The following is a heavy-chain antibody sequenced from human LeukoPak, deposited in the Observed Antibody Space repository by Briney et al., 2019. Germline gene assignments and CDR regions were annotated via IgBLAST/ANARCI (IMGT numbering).Heavy chain of an antibody. J-gene: IGHJ4*02. V-gene: IGHV4-39*01. CDR2: IYYSGST. D-gene: IGHD1-26*01. CDR1: GGSISSSSYY. Sequence: SETLSLTCTVSGGSISSSSYYWGWIRQPPGKGLEWIGSIYYSGSTYYNPSLKSRVTISVDTSKNQFSLKLSSVTAADTAVYYCARATDSGGYWGQGTLVTVSS. CDR3: ARATDSGGY.